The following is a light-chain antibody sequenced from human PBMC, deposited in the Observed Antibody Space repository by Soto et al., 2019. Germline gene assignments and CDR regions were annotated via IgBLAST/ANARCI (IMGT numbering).Light chain of an antibody. CDR3: SSFAGSSVV. J-gene: IGLJ2*01. CDR2: EVS. V-gene: IGLV2-8*01. CDR1: SSDVGGYNY. Sequence: QSALTQPPSASGSPGQSVTIPCTGTSSDVGGYNYVSWYQQHPGKVPKLMIYEVSKRPSRVPDRFSGSKSGNTASLTVSGLQAEDEADYFCSSFAGSSVVFGGGTKVTVL.